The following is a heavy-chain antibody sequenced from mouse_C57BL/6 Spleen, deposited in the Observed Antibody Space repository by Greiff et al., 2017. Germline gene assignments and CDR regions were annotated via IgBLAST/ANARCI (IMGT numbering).Heavy chain of an antibody. V-gene: IGHV1-9*01. CDR1: GYSFTGYW. Sequence: VQLQQSGAELMKPGASVKLSCKATGYSFTGYWIEWVKQRPGHGLEWIGEILPGTASPNYNEKFKVTATFTADTYSNPAYMQLSSLATEDSAIYCCASEIYGTQPYWGQGTTLTVSS. CDR2: ILPGTASP. CDR3: ASEIYGTQPY. D-gene: IGHD2-1*01. J-gene: IGHJ2*01.